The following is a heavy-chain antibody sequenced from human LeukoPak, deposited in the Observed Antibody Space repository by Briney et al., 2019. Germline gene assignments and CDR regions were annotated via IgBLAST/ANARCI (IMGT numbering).Heavy chain of an antibody. J-gene: IGHJ4*02. CDR1: GFTFSSYA. V-gene: IGHV3-23*01. Sequence: GGSLRLSCAASGFTFSSYAMSWVRQAPGKGLEWVSAISGSGGSTYYADSVKGRFTISRDNSKNTLYLQMNSLRAEDTAVYYCAKGRAMKYYYDSSGYYQLDYWGQGTLVTVSS. D-gene: IGHD3-22*01. CDR2: ISGSGGST. CDR3: AKGRAMKYYYDSSGYYQLDY.